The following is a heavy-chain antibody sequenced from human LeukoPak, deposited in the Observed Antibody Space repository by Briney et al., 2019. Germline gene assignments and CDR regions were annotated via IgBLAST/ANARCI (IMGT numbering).Heavy chain of an antibody. CDR3: AKVLYYFDSRGFEDY. Sequence: GGSLRLSCAASGFTFSTYGMHWVRRAPGKGLEWVAVISYDGSNKYYADSVKGRFAISRDNSKNTLYLQMNSLRAEDTAVYYCAKVLYYFDSRGFEDYWGQGTQVTVSS. D-gene: IGHD3-22*01. CDR2: ISYDGSNK. J-gene: IGHJ4*02. V-gene: IGHV3-30*18. CDR1: GFTFSTYG.